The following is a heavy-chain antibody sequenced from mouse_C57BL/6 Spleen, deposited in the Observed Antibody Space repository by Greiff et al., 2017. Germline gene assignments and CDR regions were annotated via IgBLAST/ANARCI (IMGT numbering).Heavy chain of an antibody. D-gene: IGHD2-13*01. Sequence: EVQLVEPGPELVKPGASVKMSCKASGYTFTDYYMHWVKQSHGKSLEWIGNINPNNGGTSYNPKFKGKATLTVNKSSSTAYMELRSLTSEDSAIYYCARSGVRGYWGQGTTLTVSS. CDR3: ARSGVRGY. J-gene: IGHJ2*01. CDR2: INPNNGGT. CDR1: GYTFTDYY. V-gene: IGHV1-22*01.